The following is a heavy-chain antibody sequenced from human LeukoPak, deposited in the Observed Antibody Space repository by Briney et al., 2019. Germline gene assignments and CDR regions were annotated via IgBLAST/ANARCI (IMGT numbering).Heavy chain of an antibody. CDR2: SSGSGGST. CDR1: GFTFSSYA. CDR3: AKAGGYCSSTSCLYYYYGMDV. V-gene: IGHV3-23*01. Sequence: GGSLRLSCAASGFTFSSYAMSWVRQAPGKGLEWVSASSGSGGSTYYADSVKGRFTISRDNSKNTLYLQTNSLRAEDTAVYYCAKAGGYCSSTSCLYYYYGMDVWGQGTTVTVSS. D-gene: IGHD2-2*01. J-gene: IGHJ6*02.